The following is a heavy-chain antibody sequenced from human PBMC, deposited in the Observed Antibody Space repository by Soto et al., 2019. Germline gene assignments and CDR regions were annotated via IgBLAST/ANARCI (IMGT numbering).Heavy chain of an antibody. CDR1: GFTLNSYS. CDR3: ARDPHNFYYYGMDV. CDR2: ISRSSSTI. V-gene: IGHV3-48*02. Sequence: GGSLSISCAASGFTLNSYSMTWVRQAPGKGLEWLSYISRSSSTINYADSVKGRFTISRDNAKNSVYLELNSLRDEDTAVYYCARDPHNFYYYGMDVWGQGTTVTGSS. J-gene: IGHJ6*02.